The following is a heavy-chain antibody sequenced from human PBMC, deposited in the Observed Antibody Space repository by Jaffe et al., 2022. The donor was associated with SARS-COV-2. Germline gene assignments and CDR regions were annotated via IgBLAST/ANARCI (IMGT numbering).Heavy chain of an antibody. V-gene: IGHV3-7*01. CDR2: IEQDGSEK. CDR1: GFTLSRYW. Sequence: EVQLVESGGGLVQPGGSLRLSCAASGFTLSRYWMSWVRQAPGKGLEWVANIEQDGSEKYYVDSVKGRFTISRDNAKNSLYLQMNSLRVEDTAVYYCARDREPYDYVWGSHRYRVDFDYWGQGTLVTVSS. D-gene: IGHD3-16*02. CDR3: ARDREPYDYVWGSHRYRVDFDY. J-gene: IGHJ4*02.